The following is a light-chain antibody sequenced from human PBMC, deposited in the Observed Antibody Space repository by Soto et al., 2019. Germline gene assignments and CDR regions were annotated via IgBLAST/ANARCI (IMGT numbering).Light chain of an antibody. J-gene: IGKJ1*01. V-gene: IGKV3-20*01. Sequence: IVLTQSPGTLSLSPGERASFSCRASQSVSSSYIAWYQQKRGQAPRRLIYGASIRATGIPDRFSGSGSGTDFTLTISRLEPEDFALYYCQQYHTSPLTFGQGTKL. CDR2: GAS. CDR3: QQYHTSPLT. CDR1: QSVSSSY.